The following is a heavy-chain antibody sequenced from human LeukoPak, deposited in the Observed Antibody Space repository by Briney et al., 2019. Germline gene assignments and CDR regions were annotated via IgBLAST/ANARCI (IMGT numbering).Heavy chain of an antibody. CDR1: GFTFSSYA. J-gene: IGHJ4*02. Sequence: GGSLRLSCAASGFTFSSYAMHWVRQAPGKGLEWVAVISYDGSNKYYADSVKGRFTISRDNSKNTLYLQMNSLRAEDTAVYYCARGYSSGWCLDWGQGTLVTVSS. CDR2: ISYDGSNK. D-gene: IGHD6-19*01. CDR3: ARGYSSGWCLD. V-gene: IGHV3-30-3*01.